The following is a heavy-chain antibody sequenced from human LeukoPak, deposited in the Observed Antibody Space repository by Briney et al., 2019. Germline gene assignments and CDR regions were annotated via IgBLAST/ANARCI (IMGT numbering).Heavy chain of an antibody. CDR2: IIPIFGTA. V-gene: IGHV1-69*13. CDR3: ARERRSSGWSYYFDY. Sequence: ASVKVSCKASGGTFSSYAISWVRQAPGQGLEWMGGIIPIFGTANYAQKFQGRATITADESTSTAYMELSSLRSEDTAVYYCARERRSSGWSYYFDYWGQGTLVTVSS. J-gene: IGHJ4*02. CDR1: GGTFSSYA. D-gene: IGHD6-19*01.